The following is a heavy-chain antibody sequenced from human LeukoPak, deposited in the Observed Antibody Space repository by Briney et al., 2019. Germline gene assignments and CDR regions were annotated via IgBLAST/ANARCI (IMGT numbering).Heavy chain of an antibody. V-gene: IGHV1-69*13. J-gene: IGHJ5*02. Sequence: SVKVSCKASGGTFSSYAISWVRQAPGQGLEWMGGIIPIFGTANYAQKFQGRVTITADESTSTAYMEQSSLRSEDTAVYYCARSRGYDSRDWFDPWGQGTLVTVSS. CDR3: ARSRGYDSRDWFDP. D-gene: IGHD3-3*01. CDR1: GGTFSSYA. CDR2: IIPIFGTA.